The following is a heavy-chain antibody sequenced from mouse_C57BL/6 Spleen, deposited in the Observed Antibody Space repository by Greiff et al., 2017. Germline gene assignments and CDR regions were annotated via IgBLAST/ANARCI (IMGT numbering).Heavy chain of an antibody. D-gene: IGHD2-2*01. V-gene: IGHV3-1*01. CDR2: ISYSGST. Sequence: EVMLVESGPGMVKPSQSLSLTCTVTGYSITSGYDWHWIRHFPGNKLEWMGYISYSGSTNYNPSLKSRISITHDTSKNHFFLKLNSVTTEDTATYYCARDGVRRAMDYWGQGTSVTVSS. CDR3: ARDGVRRAMDY. CDR1: GYSITSGYD. J-gene: IGHJ4*01.